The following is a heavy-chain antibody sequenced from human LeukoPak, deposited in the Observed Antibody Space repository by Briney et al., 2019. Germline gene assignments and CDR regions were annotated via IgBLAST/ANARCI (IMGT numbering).Heavy chain of an antibody. CDR3: ARVASWYGSRRFDP. CDR2: INHSGST. V-gene: IGHV4-34*01. D-gene: IGHD6-13*01. J-gene: IGHJ5*02. CDR1: GGSFSGYY. Sequence: SETLSLTCAVYGGSFSGYYWSWIRQPPGKGLEWIGEINHSGSTNYNPSLKSRVTISVDTSKNQFSLNLSSVTAADTAVYYCARVASWYGSRRFDPWGQGTLVTVSS.